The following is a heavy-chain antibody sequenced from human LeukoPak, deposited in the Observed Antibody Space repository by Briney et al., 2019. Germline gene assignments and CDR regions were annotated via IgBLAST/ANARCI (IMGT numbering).Heavy chain of an antibody. Sequence: GGSLRLSCAASEFTITNYYMSWVRQAPGKGLEWVANINQDGSEKYFVDSVKGRFTISRDNARNSLYLQMNSLRAEDTAVYYCARDPYYYDSSGYPYYFDYWGQGTLVTVSS. CDR2: INQDGSEK. V-gene: IGHV3-7*03. J-gene: IGHJ4*02. CDR1: EFTITNYY. D-gene: IGHD3-22*01. CDR3: ARDPYYYDSSGYPYYFDY.